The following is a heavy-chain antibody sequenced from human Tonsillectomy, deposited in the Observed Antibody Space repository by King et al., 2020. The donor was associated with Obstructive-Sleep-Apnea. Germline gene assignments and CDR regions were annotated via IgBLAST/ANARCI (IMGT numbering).Heavy chain of an antibody. Sequence: QLQESGPGLVKPSDTLSLTCTVSGGSISSSSYYWGWIRQPPGKGLEWIGSIYYSGTTYYNPSLKSRVTISVDTSKNQFSLKLSSVTAADTAFYCCLDYYDSSTYYRPHLDYYYYTMDVWGQGTTVTVSS. J-gene: IGHJ6*02. CDR3: LDYYDSSTYYRPHLDYYYYTMDV. D-gene: IGHD3-22*01. CDR1: GGSISSSSYY. V-gene: IGHV4-39*07. CDR2: IYYSGTT.